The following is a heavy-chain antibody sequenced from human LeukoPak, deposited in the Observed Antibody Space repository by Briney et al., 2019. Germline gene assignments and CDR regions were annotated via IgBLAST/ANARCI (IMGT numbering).Heavy chain of an antibody. V-gene: IGHV3-23*01. CDR3: AKDPVVYHGGSGWHYFDY. CDR1: RFTFSSYA. J-gene: IGHJ4*02. D-gene: IGHD6-19*01. CDR2: IGGTGDKT. Sequence: GGSLRLSCAASRFTFSSYAMSWVRQAPGRGLEWVSTIGGTGDKTYYADSVQDRFTISRDNSMDTLYLQMNSLKAEDTAVYYCAKDPVVYHGGSGWHYFDYWGQGTLVTVSS.